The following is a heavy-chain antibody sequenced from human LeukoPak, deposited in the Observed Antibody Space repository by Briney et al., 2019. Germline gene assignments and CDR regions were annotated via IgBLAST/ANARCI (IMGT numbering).Heavy chain of an antibody. CDR1: GFTFTDYW. CDR3: ARDLKVKSADYYFGY. Sequence: GGSLRLSCAASGFTFTDYWMSWVRQAPGKGLEWVAFIRKRGIETNYVDSVKGRFTVTRDNARNSLFLQMNSLRAEDTAVYYCARDLKVKSADYYFGYWGQGTLVTVSS. J-gene: IGHJ4*02. V-gene: IGHV3-7*01. CDR2: IRKRGIET. D-gene: IGHD2-15*01.